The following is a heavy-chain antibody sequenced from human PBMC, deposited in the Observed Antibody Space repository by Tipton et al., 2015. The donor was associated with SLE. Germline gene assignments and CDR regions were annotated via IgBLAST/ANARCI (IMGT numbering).Heavy chain of an antibody. D-gene: IGHD5-12*01. CDR2: IYHSGST. CDR3: AREYASGYDSYFQH. J-gene: IGHJ1*01. V-gene: IGHV4-38-2*02. Sequence: TLSLTCTVSGGSISSHYWSWIRQPPGKGLEWIGSIYHSGSTYYNPSLKSRVTISVDTSKNQFSLKLSSVTAADTAVYYCAREYASGYDSYFQHWGQGTLVTVSS. CDR1: GGSISSHY.